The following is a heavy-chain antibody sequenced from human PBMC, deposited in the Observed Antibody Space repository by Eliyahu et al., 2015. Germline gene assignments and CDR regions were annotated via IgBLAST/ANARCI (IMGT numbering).Heavy chain of an antibody. CDR3: ARDSGSRGYYHTADY. CDR1: GYTFTNYX. V-gene: IGHV1-46*01. J-gene: IGHJ4*02. CDR2: VDPSGGNT. D-gene: IGHD3-22*01. Sequence: QVQLVQSGAEMRKPGASVKVSCKASGYTFTNYXIHWVRQAPGQGVGWMGIVDPSGGNTMFARRFQGRVTVTTDTATSTVYIDLSSLRSDDTAVYYCARDSGSRGYYHTADYWGQGTLVTVSS.